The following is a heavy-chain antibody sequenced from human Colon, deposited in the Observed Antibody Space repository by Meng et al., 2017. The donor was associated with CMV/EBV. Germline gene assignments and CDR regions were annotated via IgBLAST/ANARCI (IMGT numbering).Heavy chain of an antibody. CDR3: ARSLSIFDSPDY. D-gene: IGHD3-3*01. Sequence: GESLKISCTASGFTFSSYWIHWVRQVPGKGLVWVSRINSDGCRTMYADSVKGRFTISRDKAKSTVYLQMNSLRAEDTAVYYCARSLSIFDSPDYWGQGTLVTVSS. CDR1: GFTFSSYW. CDR2: INSDGCRT. J-gene: IGHJ4*02. V-gene: IGHV3-74*03.